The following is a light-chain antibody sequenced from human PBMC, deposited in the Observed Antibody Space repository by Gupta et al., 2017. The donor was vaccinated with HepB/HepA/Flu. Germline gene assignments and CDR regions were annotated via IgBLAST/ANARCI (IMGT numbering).Light chain of an antibody. Sequence: QSALTQPRSVSASPGQSFTISCTGTSSDVGGYNYVAWYPQHPGKDPPLIMEYGSKRPSAVPPRFSGDTTCNNASPITYTRQDEDDADEYCCYSVGSKPYVVVFGGGTKLTVL. CDR2: YGS. CDR1: SSDVGGYNY. J-gene: IGLJ2*01. V-gene: IGLV2-11*01. CDR3: CYSVGSKPYVVV.